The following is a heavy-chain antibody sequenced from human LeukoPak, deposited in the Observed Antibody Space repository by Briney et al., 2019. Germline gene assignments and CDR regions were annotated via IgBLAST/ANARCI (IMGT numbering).Heavy chain of an antibody. J-gene: IGHJ4*02. Sequence: GASVKVSCKASGYTFTSYYMHWVRQAPGQGLEWMGIINPSGGSTSYAQKLQGRVTMTTDTSTSTAYMELRSLRSDDTAVYYCARGDCSGGSCYPFGYWGQGTLVTVSS. CDR2: INPSGGST. D-gene: IGHD2-15*01. CDR3: ARGDCSGGSCYPFGY. CDR1: GYTFTSYY. V-gene: IGHV1-46*01.